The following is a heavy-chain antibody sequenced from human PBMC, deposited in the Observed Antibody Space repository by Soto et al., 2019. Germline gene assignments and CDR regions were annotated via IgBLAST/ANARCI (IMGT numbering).Heavy chain of an antibody. J-gene: IGHJ6*02. CDR3: AIRGDGSDRYNYGMDV. D-gene: IGHD3-16*01. CDR1: GFTFSNYA. CDR2: INNVGYI. V-gene: IGHV3-23*01. Sequence: EMQLLESGGGLVQPGGSLRLSCTASGFTFSNYAMTWVRQAPGKGLNWVSTINNVGYIYDADSVKGRFTISRDDARNTLYLQMTSLRVEDTAVYCWAIRGDGSDRYNYGMDVWGQGTTVSVSS.